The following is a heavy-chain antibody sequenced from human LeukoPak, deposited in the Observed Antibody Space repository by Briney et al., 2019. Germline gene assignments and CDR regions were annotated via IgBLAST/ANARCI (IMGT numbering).Heavy chain of an antibody. V-gene: IGHV3-30*04. D-gene: IGHD5-18*01. J-gene: IGHJ4*02. CDR1: GFTFGSYA. Sequence: GGSLRLSCAASGFTFGSYAMHWVRQAPGKGLEWVAVISYDGSNKYYADSVKGRFTISRDNSKNTLYLQMNSLRAEDTAVYYCARARKKQVTDYWGQGTLVTVSS. CDR2: ISYDGSNK. CDR3: ARARKKQVTDY.